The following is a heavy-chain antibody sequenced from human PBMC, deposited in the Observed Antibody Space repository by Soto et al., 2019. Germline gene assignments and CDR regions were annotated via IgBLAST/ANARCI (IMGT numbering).Heavy chain of an antibody. CDR1: GGSISSYY. CDR3: ARGGPGRVVTRNNWFDP. CDR2: IYYSGST. Sequence: QVQLQESGPGLVKPSETLSLTCTVSGGSISSYYWSWIRQPPGKGLEWIGYIYYSGSTNYNPSLKSRVTISVDTSKNQFSLKLSSVTAADTAVYYCARGGPGRVVTRNNWFDPWGQGTLVTVSS. V-gene: IGHV4-59*01. J-gene: IGHJ5*02. D-gene: IGHD2-21*02.